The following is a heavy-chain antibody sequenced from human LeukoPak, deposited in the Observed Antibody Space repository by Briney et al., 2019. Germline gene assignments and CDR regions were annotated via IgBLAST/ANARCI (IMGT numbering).Heavy chain of an antibody. Sequence: ASVKVSCKASGYTFTGYYMHWVRQAPGQGLEWMGRINSNSGGTNYAQKFQGRVTMTRDTSISTAYMEMTSLRFDDTAVYYCARARQYSSSSLDYWGQGIQVTVSS. V-gene: IGHV1-2*06. CDR2: INSNSGGT. D-gene: IGHD6-6*01. J-gene: IGHJ4*02. CDR1: GYTFTGYY. CDR3: ARARQYSSSSLDY.